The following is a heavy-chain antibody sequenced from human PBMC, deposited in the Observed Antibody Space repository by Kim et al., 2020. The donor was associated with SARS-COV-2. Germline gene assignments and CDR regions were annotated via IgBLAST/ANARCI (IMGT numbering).Heavy chain of an antibody. V-gene: IGHV4-39*01. CDR1: GGSISSSSYY. Sequence: SETLSLTCTVSGGSISSSSYYWGWIRQPPGKGLEWIGSIYYSGSTYYNPSLKSRVTISVDTSKNQFSLKLSSVTAADTAVYYCARQEGGTMVQGVIDYWGQGTLVTVSS. CDR3: ARQEGGTMVQGVIDY. J-gene: IGHJ4*02. D-gene: IGHD3-10*01. CDR2: IYYSGST.